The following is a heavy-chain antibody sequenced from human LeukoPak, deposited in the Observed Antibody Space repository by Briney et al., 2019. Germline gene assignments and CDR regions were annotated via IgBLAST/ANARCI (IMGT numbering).Heavy chain of an antibody. D-gene: IGHD3-10*01. CDR1: GGTFSSYA. Sequence: SVKVSCKASGGTFSSYAISWVRQAPGQGLEWMGGIIPIFGTANYAQKFQGRVTITADKSTSTAYMELSGLRSEDTAVYYCARDGAMVRGVIITNSGWFDPWGQGTLVTVSS. CDR2: IIPIFGTA. CDR3: ARDGAMVRGVIITNSGWFDP. V-gene: IGHV1-69*06. J-gene: IGHJ5*02.